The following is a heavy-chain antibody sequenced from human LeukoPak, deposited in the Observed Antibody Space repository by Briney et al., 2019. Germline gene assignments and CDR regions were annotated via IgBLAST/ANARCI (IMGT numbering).Heavy chain of an antibody. CDR1: GYTLTELS. CDR3: ATAPYVWGSYRYISAGYHYYYGMDV. V-gene: IGHV1-24*01. D-gene: IGHD3-16*02. J-gene: IGHJ6*02. Sequence: ASVKVSCKVSGYTLTELSMHWVRQAPGKGLEWMGGFDPEDGETIYAQKFQGRVTMTEDTSTDTAYMELSSLRSEDTAVYYCATAPYVWGSYRYISAGYHYYYGMDVWGQGTTVTVSS. CDR2: FDPEDGET.